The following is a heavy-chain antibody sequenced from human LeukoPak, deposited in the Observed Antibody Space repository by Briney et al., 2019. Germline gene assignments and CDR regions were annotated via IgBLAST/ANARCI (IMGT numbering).Heavy chain of an antibody. CDR3: ARDGELGLTGTFRVYYGMDV. D-gene: IGHD7-27*01. Sequence: GGSLRLSCAASGFTVSSNYMSWVRQAPGKGLEWVSVIYSGGSTYYADSVKGRCTISRDNSKNTLYLQMNSLRAENTAVYYCARDGELGLTGTFRVYYGMDVWGQGTTVAVSS. CDR2: IYSGGST. J-gene: IGHJ6*02. V-gene: IGHV3-66*01. CDR1: GFTVSSNY.